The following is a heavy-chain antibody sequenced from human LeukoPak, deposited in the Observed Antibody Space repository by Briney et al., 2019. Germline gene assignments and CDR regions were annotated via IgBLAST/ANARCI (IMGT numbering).Heavy chain of an antibody. V-gene: IGHV3-49*04. J-gene: IGHJ4*02. D-gene: IGHD3-22*01. CDR1: GFTFGDYA. Sequence: GGSLRLSCTASGFTFGDYAMSWVRQAPGKGLEWVGFIRSKAYGGTTEYAASVKGRFTISRDDSKSIAYLQMNSLKTEDTAVYYCTRDMSDSSGLDYWGQGTLVTVSS. CDR2: IRSKAYGGTT. CDR3: TRDMSDSSGLDY.